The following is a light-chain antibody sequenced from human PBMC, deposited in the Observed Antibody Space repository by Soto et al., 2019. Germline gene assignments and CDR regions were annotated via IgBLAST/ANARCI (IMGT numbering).Light chain of an antibody. CDR3: LQHNTYPVS. J-gene: IGKJ4*01. V-gene: IGKV1-17*03. CDR1: QGISNY. Sequence: DIQMTQSPSVVSASVGDRVTMTCRASQGISNYVAWFQQKPGKVPKSLIYAASKLQSGVPSRFSGSGSGTEFTLTITRLQPEDFATYYCLQHNTYPVSFGGGTKVEIK. CDR2: AAS.